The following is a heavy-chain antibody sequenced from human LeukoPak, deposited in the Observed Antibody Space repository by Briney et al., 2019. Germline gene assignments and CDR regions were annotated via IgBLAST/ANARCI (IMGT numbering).Heavy chain of an antibody. CDR1: GGTFSSYA. Sequence: ASVKVSCKASGGTFSSYAISWVRQAPGQGLEWMGGISAYNGNTNYAQKLQGRVTMTTDTSTSTAYMELRSLRSDDTAVYYCARGPLASRFGEFYYYMDVWGKGTTVTISS. V-gene: IGHV1-18*01. J-gene: IGHJ6*03. CDR3: ARGPLASRFGEFYYYMDV. D-gene: IGHD3-10*01. CDR2: ISAYNGNT.